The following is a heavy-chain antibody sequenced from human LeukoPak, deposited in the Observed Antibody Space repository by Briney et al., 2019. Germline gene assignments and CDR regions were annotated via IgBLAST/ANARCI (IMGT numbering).Heavy chain of an antibody. CDR3: VKRNGYNHFDY. V-gene: IGHV3-64D*06. D-gene: IGHD5-24*01. CDR2: ISSNGGST. Sequence: GGSLRLSCSASGFTFSSYAMHWVRQAPGKGLEYVSAISSNGGSTYYADSVKGRFTISRDNSKNTLYLQMSSLRAEATAVYYCVKRNGYNHFDYWGQGTLVTVSS. J-gene: IGHJ4*02. CDR1: GFTFSSYA.